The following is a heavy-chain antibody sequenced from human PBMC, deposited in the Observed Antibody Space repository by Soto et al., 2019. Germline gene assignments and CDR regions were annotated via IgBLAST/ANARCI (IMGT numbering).Heavy chain of an antibody. Sequence: SETLSLTCTVSGGSITSSSHYWGWIRQPPGKGLEWIGYIYYSGSTNYNPSLKSRVTISVDTSKNQFSLKLSSVTAADTAVYYCAREKMATIDYWGQGTLVNVSS. CDR2: IYYSGST. CDR3: AREKMATIDY. J-gene: IGHJ4*02. CDR1: GGSITSSSHY. V-gene: IGHV4-61*01. D-gene: IGHD5-12*01.